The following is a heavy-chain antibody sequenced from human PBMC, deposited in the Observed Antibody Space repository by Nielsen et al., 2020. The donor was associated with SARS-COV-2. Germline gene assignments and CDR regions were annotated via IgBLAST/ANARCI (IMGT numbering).Heavy chain of an antibody. CDR1: GFTFHDYA. Sequence: ETLSLTCAASGFTFHDYAMHWVRQAPGKGLEWVSLINWGAGSTYYADSVKGRFTISRDNRQNSLYLQMNSLRAEDTALYYCAKGYSSSWSTFDYWGRGTLVTVSS. CDR3: AKGYSSSWSTFDY. V-gene: IGHV3-43D*03. J-gene: IGHJ4*02. CDR2: INWGAGST. D-gene: IGHD6-13*01.